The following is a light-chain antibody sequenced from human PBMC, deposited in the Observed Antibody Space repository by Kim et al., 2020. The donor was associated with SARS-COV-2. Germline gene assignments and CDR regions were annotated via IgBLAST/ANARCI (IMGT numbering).Light chain of an antibody. V-gene: IGKV1-8*01. CDR1: QGISSY. CDR2: AAS. J-gene: IGKJ2*01. CDR3: QQYYSYPRT. Sequence: AIRMTQSPSSPSASTGDRVTITFRASQGISSYLAWYQQKPGKAPKLLIYAASTLQSGVPSRFSGSGSGTDFTLTISCLQSEDFATYYCQQYYSYPRTFGQGTKLEI.